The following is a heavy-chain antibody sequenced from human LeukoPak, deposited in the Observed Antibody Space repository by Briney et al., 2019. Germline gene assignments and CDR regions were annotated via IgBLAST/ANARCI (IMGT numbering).Heavy chain of an antibody. Sequence: ASVKVSCKTSGYRFISYYLHWVRQAPGQGLEWMGETNPRGGNTDYAQTFQGRLTLSRDMSASTVYMERNSLTSDDTAVYYCAKEEALARKEWGPGTLVIVSS. CDR2: TNPRGGNT. CDR3: AKEEALARKE. CDR1: GYRFISYY. J-gene: IGHJ4*02. D-gene: IGHD3-3*02. V-gene: IGHV1-46*01.